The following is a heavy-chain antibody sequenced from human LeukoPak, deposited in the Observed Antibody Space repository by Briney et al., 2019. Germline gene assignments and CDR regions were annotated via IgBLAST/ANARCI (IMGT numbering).Heavy chain of an antibody. V-gene: IGHV3-23*01. Sequence: GGSLRLSCAGSGCTFSSYAMSWVRQAPGKGLEWVSAISGSGGSTYYADTVKGRFSISRDNSKNTLYLQMNSLRAEDTAVYYCARDGAIVVPAAFDYWGQGTTVTVCS. D-gene: IGHD2-2*01. CDR3: ARDGAIVVPAAFDY. CDR1: GCTFSSYA. J-gene: IGHJ4*03. CDR2: ISGSGGST.